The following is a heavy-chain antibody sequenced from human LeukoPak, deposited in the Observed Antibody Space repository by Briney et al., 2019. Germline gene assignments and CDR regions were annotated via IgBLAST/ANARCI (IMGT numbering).Heavy chain of an antibody. CDR1: GGTFSSYA. CDR2: IIPNFGTA. J-gene: IGHJ4*02. V-gene: IGHV1-69*13. Sequence: SVKVSCKASGGTFSSYAISWVRQAPGQGLEWMGGIIPNFGTANYAQKFQGRVTITADESTSTAYMELSSLRSEDTAVYYCARGAGAALESFDYWGQGTLVTVSS. D-gene: IGHD1-26*01. CDR3: ARGAGAALESFDY.